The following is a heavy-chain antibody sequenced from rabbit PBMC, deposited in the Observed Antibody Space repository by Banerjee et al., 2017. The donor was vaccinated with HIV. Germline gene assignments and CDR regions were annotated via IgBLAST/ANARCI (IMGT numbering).Heavy chain of an antibody. Sequence: QSLEESGGGLVQPGGSLKLSCKASGFDFSSYGVSWVRQAPGKGLEWIGYIDPVFGSTYYASWVNGRFTISSHNAQNTLYLQLNSLTAADTATYFCVRSSYDDYGDGIPRFNLWGPGTLVTVS. D-gene: IGHD2-1*01. CDR2: IDPVFGST. J-gene: IGHJ4*01. CDR3: VRSSYDDYGDGIPRFNL. V-gene: IGHV1S7*01. CDR1: GFDFSSYG.